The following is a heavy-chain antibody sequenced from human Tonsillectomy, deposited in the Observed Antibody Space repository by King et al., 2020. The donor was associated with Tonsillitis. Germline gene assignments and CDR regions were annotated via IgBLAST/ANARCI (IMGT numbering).Heavy chain of an antibody. Sequence: QLQESGPGLVKPSETLSLTCTVSGGSINSDYWSWIRQPPGRGLEWVGYIYYSGSTNSNPSLKSRVTISVDTSKNQFSLKLGSVSAADTAVYYCARGRVAVAGFDYWGQGTLVTVSS. CDR3: ARGRVAVAGFDY. CDR1: GGSINSDY. V-gene: IGHV4-59*01. J-gene: IGHJ4*02. CDR2: IYYSGST. D-gene: IGHD6-19*01.